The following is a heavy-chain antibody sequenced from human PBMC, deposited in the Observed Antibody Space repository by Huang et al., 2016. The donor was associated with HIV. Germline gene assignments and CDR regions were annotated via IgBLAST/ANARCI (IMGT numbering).Heavy chain of an antibody. V-gene: IGHV3-21*01. J-gene: IGHJ4*02. D-gene: IGHD3-16*02. CDR3: VRMYTTDLYRWFDY. CDR2: IGRVTTDI. Sequence: EVQLVESGGGLVKPGESLRLSCEGSGFTFSGHTMSWVRQAPGKGLEWVTSIGRVTTDIYYGDSFRGRFTISRDNAESSVHLQMNSLRVDDTAFYFCVRMYTTDLYRWFDYWGQGSLVIVSS. CDR1: GFTFSGHT.